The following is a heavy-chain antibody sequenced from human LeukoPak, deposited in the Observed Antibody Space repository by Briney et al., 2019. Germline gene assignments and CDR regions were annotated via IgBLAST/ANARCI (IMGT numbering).Heavy chain of an antibody. D-gene: IGHD1-14*01. Sequence: PGGSLRLSCAASGFTFSSYAMSWVRQAPGRGLEWVSGISDSGSSTNYADSVKGRFIISRDNSKNTLHLQMNSLRAEDTVVYYCAKDQGKIRAPGGGFDYWGQGTLVTVSS. CDR2: ISDSGSST. CDR1: GFTFSSYA. CDR3: AKDQGKIRAPGGGFDY. V-gene: IGHV3-23*01. J-gene: IGHJ4*02.